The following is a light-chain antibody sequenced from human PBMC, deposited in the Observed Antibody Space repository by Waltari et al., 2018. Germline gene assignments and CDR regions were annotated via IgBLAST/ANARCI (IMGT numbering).Light chain of an antibody. J-gene: IGKJ1*01. Sequence: EIVLTQSPAPLSLSPGERATLSCRTSRSVSVYLAWYQHKPGQAPGLLLSDASNRATGIPARFSGSRSETDFTLSINNLEPDDSATYYCQQRNDWPPTFGRGTKLE. CDR2: DAS. CDR1: RSVSVY. CDR3: QQRNDWPPT. V-gene: IGKV3-11*01.